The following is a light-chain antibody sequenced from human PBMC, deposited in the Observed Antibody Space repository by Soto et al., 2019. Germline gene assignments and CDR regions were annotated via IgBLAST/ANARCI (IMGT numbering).Light chain of an antibody. J-gene: IGKJ1*01. CDR1: QGIRSA. Sequence: AIQLTQSPSSLSASVGDRVTITCRASQGIRSALGWYQQKPGKVPKLLIYAASTLQSGVPSRFSGSGFGTDFTLTINSLQPEDFATYYCLLDYAYCWAFGQGTKVEVK. CDR3: LLDYAYCWA. CDR2: AAS. V-gene: IGKV1-6*01.